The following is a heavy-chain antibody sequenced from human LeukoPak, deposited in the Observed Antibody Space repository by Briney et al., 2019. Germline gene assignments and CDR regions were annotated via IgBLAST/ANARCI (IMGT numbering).Heavy chain of an antibody. J-gene: IGHJ4*02. D-gene: IGHD5-24*01. CDR1: GGSISSYY. Sequence: SETLSLTCTVSGGSISSYYWSWIRQPPGKGLEWIGYIYYSGSTNYNPSLKSRVTISVDTSKNQFSLKLSSVTAADTAVYYCARQLEMATTYFDYWGQGTLVTVSS. CDR2: IYYSGST. V-gene: IGHV4-59*08. CDR3: ARQLEMATTYFDY.